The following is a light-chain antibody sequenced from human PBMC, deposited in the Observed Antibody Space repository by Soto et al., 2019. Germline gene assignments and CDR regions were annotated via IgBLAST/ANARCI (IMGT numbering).Light chain of an antibody. Sequence: EIVLTQSPATLSLSPGERATLSCRASQSVSSYLAWYQQKPGQAPRLLIYDASNRATGIPARFSGGGSGTDFTLTISRLEPEDFAVYYCKQYGSSPLTFGQGTKVDIK. V-gene: IGKV3-20*01. CDR3: KQYGSSPLT. J-gene: IGKJ1*01. CDR1: QSVSSY. CDR2: DAS.